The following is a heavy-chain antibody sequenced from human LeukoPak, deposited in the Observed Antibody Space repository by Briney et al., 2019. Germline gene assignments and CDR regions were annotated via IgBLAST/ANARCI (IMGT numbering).Heavy chain of an antibody. CDR3: AREAYYDILTGYPIGPYYFDY. V-gene: IGHV4-34*01. CDR2: INHSGST. J-gene: IGHJ4*02. D-gene: IGHD3-9*01. CDR1: GGSFSGYY. Sequence: SSETLFLTCAVYGGSFSGYYWSWIRQPPGKGLEWIGEINHSGSTNYNPSLKSRVTISVDTSKNQFSLKLSSVTAADTAVYYCAREAYYDILTGYPIGPYYFDYWGQGTLVTVSS.